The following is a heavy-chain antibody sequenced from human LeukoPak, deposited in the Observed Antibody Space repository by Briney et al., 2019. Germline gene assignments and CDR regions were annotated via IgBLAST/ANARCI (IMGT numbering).Heavy chain of an antibody. CDR3: AKANSRYNWNGFPFDP. D-gene: IGHD1-20*01. CDR2: VSGSGHST. Sequence: GGSLRLSCAASGFTFSIYAMSWVRQAPGKGLEWVSTVSGSGHSTFYADSVKGRFTISRDNSKNTLYLQMNSLRAEDTAVYYCAKANSRYNWNGFPFDPWGQGTLVTVSS. CDR1: GFTFSIYA. V-gene: IGHV3-23*01. J-gene: IGHJ5*02.